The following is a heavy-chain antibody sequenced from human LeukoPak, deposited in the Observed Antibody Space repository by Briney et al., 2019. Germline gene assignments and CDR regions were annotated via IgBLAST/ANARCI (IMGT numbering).Heavy chain of an antibody. V-gene: IGHV6-1*01. CDR1: GDSVSSDTAA. J-gene: IGHJ4*02. CDR2: TYYRSKWYE. D-gene: IGHD6-19*01. CDR3: ARGRVAADY. Sequence: SQTLSLTCAISGDSVSSDTAAWNWIRQSPSRGLEWLGRTYYRSKWYEDYAVSPKSRISINPDTSKNQFSLHLNAVTPEDTAVYYCARGRVAADYWGQGTLVTVSS.